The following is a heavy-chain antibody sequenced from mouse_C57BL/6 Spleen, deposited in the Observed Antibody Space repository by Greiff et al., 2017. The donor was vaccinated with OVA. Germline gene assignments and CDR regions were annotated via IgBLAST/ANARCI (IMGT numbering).Heavy chain of an antibody. CDR2: LDPANGNT. D-gene: IGHD2-4*01. Sequence: VQLQQSVAELVRPGASVKLSCTASGFNIKNTYMHWVKQRPEQGLEWIGRLDPANGNTNYAPKFPGQATITADTSSNTASLQLSSLTSEDTAIYYCARAYDYPYYYAMDYWGQGTSVTVSS. CDR1: GFNIKNTY. V-gene: IGHV14-3*01. CDR3: ARAYDYPYYYAMDY. J-gene: IGHJ4*01.